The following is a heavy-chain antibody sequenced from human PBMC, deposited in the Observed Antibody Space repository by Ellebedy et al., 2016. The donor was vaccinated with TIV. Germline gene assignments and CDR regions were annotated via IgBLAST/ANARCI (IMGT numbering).Heavy chain of an antibody. V-gene: IGHV1-8*01. CDR2: MNPNSGYT. CDR3: VRVMGAIDF. Sequence: AASVKVSCKASGYTFTSYDINWVRQAAGLGLEWVGWMNPNSGYTGSAQKFQGRVAMTRDTSRSTAYMELGSLRSDDTAVYYCVRVMGAIDFWGQGTLVTVSS. D-gene: IGHD1-26*01. CDR1: GYTFTSYD. J-gene: IGHJ4*02.